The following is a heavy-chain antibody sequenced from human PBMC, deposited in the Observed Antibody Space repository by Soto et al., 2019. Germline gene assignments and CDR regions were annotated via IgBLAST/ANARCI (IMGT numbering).Heavy chain of an antibody. D-gene: IGHD2-15*01. CDR3: ARDLAAYCTGDSCYFILAH. J-gene: IGHJ4*02. V-gene: IGHV3-73*01. Sequence: GGSLRLSCAASGFTFSGSAMHWVRQASGKGLEWVGRIRSKANSYATAYAASVKGRFTISRDDSKNTAYLQMNSLKTEDTAVYYCARDLAAYCTGDSCYFILAHWGQGTLVTVSS. CDR2: IRSKANSYAT. CDR1: GFTFSGSA.